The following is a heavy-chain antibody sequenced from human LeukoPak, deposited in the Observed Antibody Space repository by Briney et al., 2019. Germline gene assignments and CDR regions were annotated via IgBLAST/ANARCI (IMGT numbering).Heavy chain of an antibody. CDR2: IYYSGST. CDR3: ARVYYDFWSGYSPYYYYYMDV. CDR1: GGSISSYY. Sequence: SETLSLTCTVSGGSISSYYWSWIRQPPGKGLEWIGYIYYSGSTNYNPSLESRVTISVDTSKNQFSLKLSSVTAADTAVYYCARVYYDFWSGYSPYYYYYMDVWGKGTTVTVSS. J-gene: IGHJ6*03. D-gene: IGHD3-3*01. V-gene: IGHV4-59*01.